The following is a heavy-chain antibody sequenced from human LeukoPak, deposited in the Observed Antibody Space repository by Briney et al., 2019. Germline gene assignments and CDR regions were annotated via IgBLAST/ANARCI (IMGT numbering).Heavy chain of an antibody. CDR3: ARETGEVVYYYGMDV. Sequence: ASVKVSCKASGYTFTSYGISWVRQAPGQGLEWMGWISAYNGNTNYAQKLQGRVTMTTDTSTSTAYLELRSLRSDDTAVYYCARETGEVVYYYGMDVWGQGTTVTVSS. J-gene: IGHJ6*02. CDR1: GYTFTSYG. CDR2: ISAYNGNT. D-gene: IGHD7-27*01. V-gene: IGHV1-18*01.